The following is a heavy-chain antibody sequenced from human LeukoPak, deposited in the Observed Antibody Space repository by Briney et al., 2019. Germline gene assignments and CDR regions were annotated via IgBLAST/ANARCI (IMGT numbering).Heavy chain of an antibody. D-gene: IGHD3-9*01. Sequence: GGSLRLSCAASGFTFSTYAMNWVRQAPGKGLEWVSSISSASTYVHYADSVKGRFTISRDNAKNSLYLQMNSLRAEDTAVYYCARARDILTGPEYWGQGTLVTVSS. CDR1: GFTFSTYA. CDR2: ISSASTYV. J-gene: IGHJ4*02. CDR3: ARARDILTGPEY. V-gene: IGHV3-21*01.